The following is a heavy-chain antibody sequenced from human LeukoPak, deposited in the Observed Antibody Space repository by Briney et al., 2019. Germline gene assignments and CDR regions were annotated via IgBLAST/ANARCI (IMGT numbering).Heavy chain of an antibody. J-gene: IGHJ4*02. CDR1: GFTFSSYA. Sequence: PGGSLRLSCAASGFTFSSYAMSWVRQAPGKGLEWVSAISGSGGSTYYADSVKGRFTTSRDNSKNTLYLQMNSLRAEDTAVYYCAKAPWPNCGGDCGRDVAAYYFDYWGQGTLVTVSS. V-gene: IGHV3-23*01. CDR2: ISGSGGST. D-gene: IGHD2-21*02. CDR3: AKAPWPNCGGDCGRDVAAYYFDY.